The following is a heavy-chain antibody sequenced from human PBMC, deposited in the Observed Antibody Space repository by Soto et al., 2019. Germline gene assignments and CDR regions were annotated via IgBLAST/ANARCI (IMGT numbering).Heavy chain of an antibody. CDR1: RLTVTNNY. V-gene: IGHV3-53*01. CDR2: IYVNDNR. Sequence: GGSLRLSCAVSRLTVTNNYMTWVRQAPGKGLEWVSVIYVNDNRYYAESVKGRFTISRDNSKNTLYLQINSLRAEDTAVYYCAKDRDSSGYYYRNYWGQGTLVTVSS. J-gene: IGHJ4*02. D-gene: IGHD3-22*01. CDR3: AKDRDSSGYYYRNY.